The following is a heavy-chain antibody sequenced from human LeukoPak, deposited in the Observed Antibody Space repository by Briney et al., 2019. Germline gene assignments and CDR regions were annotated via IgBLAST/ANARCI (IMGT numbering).Heavy chain of an antibody. J-gene: IGHJ4*02. Sequence: GASVKVSCKASGYTFTSYYMHWVRQAPGQGLEWMGWINPNSGGTNYAQKFQGRVTMTRDTSISTAYMELSRLRSDDTAVYYCARELISTVTTLNYWGQGTLVTVSS. CDR3: ARELISTVTTLNY. D-gene: IGHD4-17*01. CDR1: GYTFTSYY. V-gene: IGHV1-2*02. CDR2: INPNSGGT.